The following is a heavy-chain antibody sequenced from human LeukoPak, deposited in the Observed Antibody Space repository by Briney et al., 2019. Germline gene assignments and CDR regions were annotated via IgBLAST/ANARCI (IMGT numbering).Heavy chain of an antibody. V-gene: IGHV4-59*08. CDR2: IYYSGST. Sequence: PSETLSLTCTVSGGSISSYYWSWIRQPPGKGLEWIGYIYYSGSTNYNPSLKSRVTISVDTSKNQFSLKLSSVTAADTAVYYCAGTYYYDSSGYYPEYFQHWGQGTLVTVSS. CDR1: GGSISSYY. D-gene: IGHD3-22*01. J-gene: IGHJ1*01. CDR3: AGTYYYDSSGYYPEYFQH.